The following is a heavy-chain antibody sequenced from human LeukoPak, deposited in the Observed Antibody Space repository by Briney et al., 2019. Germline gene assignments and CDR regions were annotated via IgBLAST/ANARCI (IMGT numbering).Heavy chain of an antibody. V-gene: IGHV4-30-4*08. D-gene: IGHD4-23*01. Sequence: SETLSLTCTVSGGSISSGDYCWGWLRQPPGTGLEWLGYIYYSGSTYYNPSLKSRVTISVDTSKNQFSLKLSSVTAADTAVYYCAREPTVVTGAFDIWGQGTMVTVSS. CDR2: IYYSGST. J-gene: IGHJ3*02. CDR3: AREPTVVTGAFDI. CDR1: GGSISSGDYC.